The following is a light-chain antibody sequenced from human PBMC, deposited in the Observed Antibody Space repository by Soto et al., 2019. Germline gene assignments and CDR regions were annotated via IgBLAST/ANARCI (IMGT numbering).Light chain of an antibody. CDR3: QQYGSSGT. J-gene: IGKJ1*01. CDR2: GAS. CDR1: QSVSNNY. V-gene: IGKV3-20*01. Sequence: EILLTQSPGTLSLSPGERATLSCRASQSVSNNYLAWYQQKPGKAPRLLIYGASNRATGIPDRFSGSGSGTDFTLTIRRLEPEDFAVYYCQQYGSSGTFGQGTKVDIK.